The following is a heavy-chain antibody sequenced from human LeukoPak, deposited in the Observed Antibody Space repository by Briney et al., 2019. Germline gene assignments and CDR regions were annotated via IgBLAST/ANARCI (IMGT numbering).Heavy chain of an antibody. CDR1: GYTFTGYY. CDR3: ARIAAARSYNWFDP. V-gene: IGHV1-2*02. CDR2: VNPNSGGT. J-gene: IGHJ5*02. Sequence: ASVKVSCKASGYTFTGYYMHWVRQAPGQGLEWMGWVNPNSGGTNYAQKFQGRVTMTRDTSISTAYMELSRLRSDDTAVYYCARIAAARSYNWFDPWGQGTLVTVSS. D-gene: IGHD6-13*01.